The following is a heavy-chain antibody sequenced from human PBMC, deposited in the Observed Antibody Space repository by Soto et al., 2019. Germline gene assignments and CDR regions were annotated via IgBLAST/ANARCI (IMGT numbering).Heavy chain of an antibody. Sequence: QITLKESGPTLVKPTQTLTLTCTFSGFSLSTSGVGVGWIRQPPGKALEWLALIYWDDDKRYSPSLKSRLTISKDTSKNQVVLTMTNMDPVDTATYYCAHSLIGYYYDSSGSNWFDHWSQGPLVTVSS. CDR3: AHSLIGYYYDSSGSNWFDH. CDR2: IYWDDDK. J-gene: IGHJ5*02. D-gene: IGHD3-22*01. CDR1: GFSLSTSGVG. V-gene: IGHV2-5*02.